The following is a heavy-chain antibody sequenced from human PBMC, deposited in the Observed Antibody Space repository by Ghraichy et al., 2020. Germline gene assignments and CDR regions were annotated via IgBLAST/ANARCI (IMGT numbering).Heavy chain of an antibody. CDR2: ISAYNGNT. J-gene: IGHJ4*02. CDR1: GYTFTSYG. CDR3: ARANGFIGYCSSTSCYVDY. V-gene: IGHV1-18*01. D-gene: IGHD2-2*03. Sequence: ASVKVSCKASGYTFTSYGISWVRQAPGQGLEWMGWISAYNGNTNYAQKLQGRVTMTTDTSTSTAYMELRSLRSDDTAVYYCARANGFIGYCSSTSCYVDYWGQGTLVTVSS.